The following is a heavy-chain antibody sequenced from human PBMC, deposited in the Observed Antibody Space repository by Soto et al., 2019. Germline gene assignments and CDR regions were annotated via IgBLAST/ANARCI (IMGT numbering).Heavy chain of an antibody. CDR3: ARGHKYYDFWSGWGPYYYYAGMEV. V-gene: IGHV4-31*03. D-gene: IGHD3-3*01. J-gene: IGHJ6*02. CDR2: IYYSGST. Sequence: SETLSLTCTVSGGSISSGGYYWSWIRQHPGKGLEWIGYIYYSGSTYYNPSLKSRVTISVDTSKNQFSLKLSSVTAADTAVYYWARGHKYYDFWSGWGPYYYYAGMEVLGQGTTVAVS. CDR1: GGSISSGGYY.